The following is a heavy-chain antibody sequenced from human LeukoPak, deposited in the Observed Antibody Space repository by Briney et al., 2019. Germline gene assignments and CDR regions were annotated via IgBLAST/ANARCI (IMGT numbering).Heavy chain of an antibody. D-gene: IGHD4-17*01. Sequence: SETLSLTCAVSGGSISSGAYPWSCIRQPPGKGLEWIGYINHSGSTYSNPALNRRATISVDRTKNQYSLKLSSVTAAATAVYCCASVKIGAIDYWGQGTLVTVPS. V-gene: IGHV4-30-2*01. CDR1: GGSISSGAYP. CDR2: INHSGST. J-gene: IGHJ4*02. CDR3: ASVKIGAIDY.